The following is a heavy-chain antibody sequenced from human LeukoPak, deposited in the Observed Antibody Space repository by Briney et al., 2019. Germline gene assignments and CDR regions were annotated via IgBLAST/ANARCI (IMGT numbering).Heavy chain of an antibody. CDR2: IVVGSGNT. CDR3: AAKKNYYDSSAEFDP. V-gene: IGHV1-58*02. J-gene: IGHJ5*02. Sequence: ASVKVSCKASGFTFTSSAMQWVRQARGQRLEWIGWIVVGSGNTNYAQKFQERVTITRDVSTSTAYMELSSLRSEDTAVYYCAAKKNYYDSSAEFDPWGQGTLVTVSS. CDR1: GFTFTSSA. D-gene: IGHD3-22*01.